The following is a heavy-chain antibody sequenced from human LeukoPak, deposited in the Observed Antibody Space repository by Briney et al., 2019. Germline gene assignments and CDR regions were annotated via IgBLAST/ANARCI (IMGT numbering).Heavy chain of an antibody. CDR3: ARRGGSYSHSDF. Sequence: ASGTVSCTASGYTFNSYGIIWVRQAPGQGLQWMGWVSPFNGNTDYAPKLQGRVTITTDTSTTTAYMELRSLTSDDTAVYYCARRGGSYSHSDFWGQGTLVTVSS. V-gene: IGHV1-18*01. CDR2: VSPFNGNT. CDR1: GYTFNSYG. J-gene: IGHJ4*02. D-gene: IGHD1-26*01.